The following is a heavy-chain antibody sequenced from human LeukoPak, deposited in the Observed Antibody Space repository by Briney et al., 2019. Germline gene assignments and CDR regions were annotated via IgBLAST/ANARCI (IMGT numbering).Heavy chain of an antibody. CDR3: ARLNRGIACFDY. CDR2: IYYSGST. D-gene: IGHD7-27*01. V-gene: IGHV4-39*01. Sequence: PSETLSLTCTVSGGSISSSSYYWGWIRQPPGKGLERIGSIYYSGSTYYNPSLKSRVTISVDTSKNQFSLKVSSVTAADTAVYYCARLNRGIACFDYWGQGILVTVSS. J-gene: IGHJ4*02. CDR1: GGSISSSSYY.